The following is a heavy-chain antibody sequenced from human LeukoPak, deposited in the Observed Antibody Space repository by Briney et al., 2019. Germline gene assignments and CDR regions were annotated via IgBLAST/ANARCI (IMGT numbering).Heavy chain of an antibody. Sequence: KPSETLSLTCTVSGGSISSGGYYWSWIRQHPGKGLEWVGYIYYSGSTYYNPSLKSRVTISVDTSKNQFSLKLSSVTAADTAVYYCASGTYDSSGYYHVRWGQGTLVTVSS. D-gene: IGHD3-22*01. V-gene: IGHV4-31*03. CDR2: IYYSGST. CDR1: GGSISSGGYY. CDR3: ASGTYDSSGYYHVR. J-gene: IGHJ4*02.